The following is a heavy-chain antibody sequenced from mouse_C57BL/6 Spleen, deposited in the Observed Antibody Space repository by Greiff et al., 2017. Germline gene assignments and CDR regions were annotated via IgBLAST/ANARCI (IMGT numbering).Heavy chain of an antibody. CDR2: IDPSDSYT. J-gene: IGHJ2*01. Sequence: QVQLQQPGAELVRPGTSVKLSCKASGYTFTSYWMHWVKQRPGQGLEWIGVIDPSDSYTNYNQKFKGKATLTVDTSSSTAYMQLSSLTSEDSAVYYCASLDSSGLGRFDYWGQGTTLTVSS. CDR3: ASLDSSGLGRFDY. V-gene: IGHV1-59*01. D-gene: IGHD3-2*02. CDR1: GYTFTSYW.